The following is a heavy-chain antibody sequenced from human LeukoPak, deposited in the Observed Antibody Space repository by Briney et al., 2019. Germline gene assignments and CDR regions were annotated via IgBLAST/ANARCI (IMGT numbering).Heavy chain of an antibody. CDR1: GGSLSSGSYY. D-gene: IGHD6-13*01. CDR3: ARRAAAEDWFDP. CDR2: IYTSGST. J-gene: IGHJ5*02. Sequence: SETLSLTCTVSGGSLSSGSYYWSWIRQPAGKGLEWIGRIYTSGSTNYNPSLKSRVTISVDTSKNQFSLKLSSVTAADTAVYYCARRAAAEDWFDPWGQGTLVTVSS. V-gene: IGHV4-61*02.